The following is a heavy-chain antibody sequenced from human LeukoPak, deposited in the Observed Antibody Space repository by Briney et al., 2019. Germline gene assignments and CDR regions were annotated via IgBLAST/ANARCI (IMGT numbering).Heavy chain of an antibody. J-gene: IGHJ6*02. CDR2: INPNSGGI. CDR3: AKGLDASGTNGMDV. V-gene: IGHV1-2*02. D-gene: IGHD3-10*01. Sequence: ASVKVSCKTSGYTFTGYYMHWVRQAPGQGLEWMGWINPNSGGIHYAQKVQGRVSMTRDTSINTAYMELSSLRSDDTAVYYCAKGLDASGTNGMDVWGQGTTVTVSS. CDR1: GYTFTGYY.